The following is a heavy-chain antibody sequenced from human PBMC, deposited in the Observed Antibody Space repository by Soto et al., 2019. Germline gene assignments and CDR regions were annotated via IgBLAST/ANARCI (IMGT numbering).Heavy chain of an antibody. CDR1: GFTFSSYA. CDR2: ISHDGSNK. V-gene: IGHV3-30-3*01. CDR3: ARDDGRNLPHGY. Sequence: QVQLVESGGGVVQPGRSLRLSCAASGFTFSSYAMHWVRQAPGKGLEWVAVISHDGSNKYYADSVKGRFTISRDNSKNTLYLQMNSLRAEDTAVYYCARDDGRNLPHGYWGQGTLVTVSP. J-gene: IGHJ4*02.